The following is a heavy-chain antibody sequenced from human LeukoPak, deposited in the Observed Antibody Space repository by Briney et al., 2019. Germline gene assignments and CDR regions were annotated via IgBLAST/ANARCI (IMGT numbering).Heavy chain of an antibody. J-gene: IGHJ6*02. V-gene: IGHV3-53*01. D-gene: IGHD6-19*01. CDR2: IYSGGST. CDR3: ARDYGIAVAGTDYYYGMDV. CDR1: GFTVSNNY. Sequence: PGGSLRLSCAASGFTVSNNYMSWVRQVPGKGLEWVSVIYSGGSTYYADSVKGRFTISRDNSKNTLYLQMNSLRAEDTAVYYCARDYGIAVAGTDYYYGMDVWGQGTTVTVSS.